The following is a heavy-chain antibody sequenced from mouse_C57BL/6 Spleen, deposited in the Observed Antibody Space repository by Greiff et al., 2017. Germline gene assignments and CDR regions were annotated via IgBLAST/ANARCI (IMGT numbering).Heavy chain of an antibody. J-gene: IGHJ2*01. CDR2: IDPSGSYT. Sequence: VQLLQPGAELVLPGASVKLSCTASGFTFTSYWMHWVNQRPGQGLEWIGEIDPSGSYTYYNQTFKGKFTITVDKSTSTVYMQLSSLTSEDSAVYYCARGVKVEATDYWGQGTTVTVSS. D-gene: IGHD1-1*01. CDR3: ARGVKVEATDY. V-gene: IGHV1-69*01. CDR1: GFTFTSYW.